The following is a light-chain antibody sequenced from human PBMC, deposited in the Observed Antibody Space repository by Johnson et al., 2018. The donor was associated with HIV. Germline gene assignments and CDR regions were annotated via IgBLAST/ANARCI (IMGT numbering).Light chain of an antibody. CDR3: GTWDSSLSAYV. V-gene: IGLV1-51*01. CDR2: DNN. CDR1: SSNIGNNY. Sequence: QSMLTQSPSVSAAPGQKVTISCSGSSSNIGNNYVSWFQQLPGTAPKLLIYDNNKRPSGIPDRFSGSKSGTSATLGITGLQTGDEADYYCGTWDSSLSAYVFGTGTKVTVL. J-gene: IGLJ1*01.